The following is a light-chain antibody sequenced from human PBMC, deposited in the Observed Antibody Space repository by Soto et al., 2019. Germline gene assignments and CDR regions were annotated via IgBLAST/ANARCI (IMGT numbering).Light chain of an antibody. V-gene: IGKV3-20*01. J-gene: IGKJ1*01. CDR3: QQYGGSLKWA. CDR1: QSIARSY. Sequence: EIVLTQSPGTLSLSPGERATLSCRVSQSIARSYLVWYQQRPGQAPRLLIYATSSRATGIPDRFSGSGSGTDFTLTISRLEPEDFAVYYCQQYGGSLKWAFGQGTKVEIK. CDR2: ATS.